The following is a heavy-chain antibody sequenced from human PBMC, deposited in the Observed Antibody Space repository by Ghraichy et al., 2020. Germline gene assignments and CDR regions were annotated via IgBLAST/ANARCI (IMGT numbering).Heavy chain of an antibody. Sequence: SVKVSCKASGGTLSSYGISWVRQAPGQGLEWMRGIIPMFGVANYAQKFQGRVTITADKSTSTAYMELSSLRSEDTAVYYCARDPCTNGVCYTNYYYYYGMEVWGQGTTVTVSS. CDR3: ARDPCTNGVCYTNYYYYYGMEV. CDR1: GGTLSSYG. V-gene: IGHV1-69*10. J-gene: IGHJ6*02. D-gene: IGHD2-8*01. CDR2: IIPMFGVA.